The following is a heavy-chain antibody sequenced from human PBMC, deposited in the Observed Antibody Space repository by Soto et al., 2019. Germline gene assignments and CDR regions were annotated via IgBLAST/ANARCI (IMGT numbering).Heavy chain of an antibody. J-gene: IGHJ4*02. CDR2: ISGSGGST. Sequence: GGSLRLSCAASGFTFSSYAMSWVRQAPGKVLEWVSAISGSGGSTYYADSVKGRFTISRDNSKNTLYLQMNSLRAEDTAVYYCAKVVWDGSSTSGRRYYLAYWAQGSLVPVSS. CDR3: AKVVWDGSSTSGRRYYLAY. V-gene: IGHV3-23*01. D-gene: IGHD2-2*01. CDR1: GFTFSSYA.